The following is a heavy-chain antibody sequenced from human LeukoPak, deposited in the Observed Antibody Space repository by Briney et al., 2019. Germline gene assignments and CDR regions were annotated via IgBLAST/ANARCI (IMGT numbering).Heavy chain of an antibody. CDR2: IYHRGTT. Sequence: SGTLSLTCAVSGDSISSSHWWTWVRQPPGKGLEWIGEIYHRGTTNYNLSLKSRVTISVDRSKNQFSLRLTSVTAADTAVYYCARDGPDSSGWFRPFDYWGQGTLVTVSS. CDR1: GDSISSSHW. CDR3: ARDGPDSSGWFRPFDY. J-gene: IGHJ4*02. V-gene: IGHV4-4*02. D-gene: IGHD6-19*01.